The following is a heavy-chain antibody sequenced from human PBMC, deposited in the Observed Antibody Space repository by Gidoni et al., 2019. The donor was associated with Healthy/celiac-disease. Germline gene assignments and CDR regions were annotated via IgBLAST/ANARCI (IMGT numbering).Heavy chain of an antibody. CDR3: ARDLHIVVVPAARRYYYYGMDV. CDR1: GFTFLSYA. Sequence: QVQLVESGGGVVQPGRSLRLSCAASGFTFLSYAMHWVRQAPAKGLEWLAVISYDGSNKYYADSVKGRFTISRDNSKNTLYLQMNSLRAEDTAVYYCARDLHIVVVPAARRYYYYGMDVWGQGTTVTVSS. D-gene: IGHD2-2*01. J-gene: IGHJ6*02. V-gene: IGHV3-30-3*01. CDR2: ISYDGSNK.